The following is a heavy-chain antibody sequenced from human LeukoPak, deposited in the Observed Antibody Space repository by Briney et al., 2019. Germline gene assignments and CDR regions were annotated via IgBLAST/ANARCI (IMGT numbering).Heavy chain of an antibody. CDR3: ASPWEHGPFDI. CDR2: ISSSSSYI. D-gene: IGHD1-26*01. V-gene: IGHV3-21*05. J-gene: IGHJ3*02. CDR1: GFTFSSYE. Sequence: GGSLRLSCAASGFTFSSYEMNWVRQAPGKGLEWVSYISSSSSYIYYADSVKGRFTISRDNAKNSLYLQMNSLRAEDTAVYYCASPWEHGPFDIWGQGTMVTVSS.